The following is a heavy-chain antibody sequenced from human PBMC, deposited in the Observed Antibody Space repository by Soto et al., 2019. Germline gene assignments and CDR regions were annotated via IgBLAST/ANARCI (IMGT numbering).Heavy chain of an antibody. Sequence: PGGSLRLSCAASGFTFSSYGMHWVRQAPGKGLEWVAVISYDGSNKYYADSVKGRFTISRDNSKNTLYLQMNSLRAEDTAVYYCAKDQVDQTELELGSHEYNWFDPWGQGTLVTVSS. CDR2: ISYDGSNK. CDR3: AKDQVDQTELELGSHEYNWFDP. V-gene: IGHV3-30*18. CDR1: GFTFSSYG. J-gene: IGHJ5*02. D-gene: IGHD1-7*01.